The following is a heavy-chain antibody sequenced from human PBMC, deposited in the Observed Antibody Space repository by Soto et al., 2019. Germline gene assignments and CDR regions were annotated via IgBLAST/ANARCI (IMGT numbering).Heavy chain of an antibody. Sequence: QVQLQESGPGLVRPSQTLSLTCTVSGGSISSGGYYWSWIRQHPGKGLEWIGYINYSGSTHYNPSLKSRVTISVDTSKNQFSVKLSSVTAADTAVYYCAREGGLAYCGGDCSNWCFDLWGRGTLVTVSS. D-gene: IGHD2-21*02. V-gene: IGHV4-31*03. CDR1: GGSISSGGYY. CDR2: INYSGST. CDR3: AREGGLAYCGGDCSNWCFDL. J-gene: IGHJ2*01.